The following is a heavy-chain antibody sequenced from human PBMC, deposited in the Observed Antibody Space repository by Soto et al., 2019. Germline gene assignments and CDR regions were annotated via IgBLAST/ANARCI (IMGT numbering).Heavy chain of an antibody. Sequence: SETLCLTCTVSGGSISSGGYHWSWIRQHPGKGLEWIGYIHYSGSTYYNPSLKSRVIISVDTSKNQLSLKLSSVTAADTAVYYCARDGYCGGDCYSAAFDIWGQGTMVTV. D-gene: IGHD2-21*02. V-gene: IGHV4-31*03. J-gene: IGHJ3*02. CDR1: GGSISSGGYH. CDR3: ARDGYCGGDCYSAAFDI. CDR2: IHYSGST.